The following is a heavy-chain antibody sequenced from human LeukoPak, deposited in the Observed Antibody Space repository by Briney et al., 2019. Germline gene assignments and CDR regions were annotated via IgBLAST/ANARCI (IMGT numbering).Heavy chain of an antibody. Sequence: SVKVSCKAAGGTFSSYAISWVRQAPGQGLEWMGGIIPIFGTANYAQKFQGRVTITADESTSTAYMELSSLRSEDTAVYYCARRSTRRDGYNLEDDYWGQGTLVTVSS. CDR3: ARRSTRRDGYNLEDDY. CDR1: GGTFSSYA. J-gene: IGHJ4*02. D-gene: IGHD5-24*01. CDR2: IIPIFGTA. V-gene: IGHV1-69*13.